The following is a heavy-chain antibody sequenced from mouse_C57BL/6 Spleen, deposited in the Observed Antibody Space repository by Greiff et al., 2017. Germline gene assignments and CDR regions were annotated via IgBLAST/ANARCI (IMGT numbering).Heavy chain of an antibody. D-gene: IGHD1-1*01. CDR3: ARQNYYGSSYVGYCDV. Sequence: QVHVKQSGAELARPGASVKLSCKASGYTFTSYGISWVKQRTGQGLEWIGEIYPRSGNTYYNEKFKGKATLTADKSSSTAYMELRSLTSEDSAVYFCARQNYYGSSYVGYCDVWGTGTTVTVSA. V-gene: IGHV1-81*01. CDR2: IYPRSGNT. J-gene: IGHJ1*03. CDR1: GYTFTSYG.